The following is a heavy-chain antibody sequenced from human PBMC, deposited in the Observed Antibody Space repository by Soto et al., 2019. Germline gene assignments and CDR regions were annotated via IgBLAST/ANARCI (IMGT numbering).Heavy chain of an antibody. CDR2: ISTSGGTT. Sequence: EVQLSESGGGLVQPGGSLRLSCAASGFTFSNFDMSWVRQAPGKGLEWVSGISTSGGTTYYADSVKGRFTSSRDNSKNTLYLQMTSLGAEDLAVYYCATGTAAPAHWGQGTLVTVSS. CDR1: GFTFSNFD. J-gene: IGHJ4*02. CDR3: ATGTAAPAH. V-gene: IGHV3-23*01. D-gene: IGHD6-13*01.